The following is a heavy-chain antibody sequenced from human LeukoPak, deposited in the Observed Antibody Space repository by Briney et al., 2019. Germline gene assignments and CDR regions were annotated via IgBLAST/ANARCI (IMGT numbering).Heavy chain of an antibody. CDR3: ATDHLGYDFWGDMSSNFGY. Sequence: GGSLRLSCAASGFSFTDAWMNWVRQPPGKGLEWVGRIKSETGGGTTDFAAPVKGRFTISRDDSNNTLYLQMNSLISEDTAVYYCATDHLGYDFWGDMSSNFGYWGQGTLVAVSS. CDR1: GFSFTDAW. CDR2: IKSETGGGTT. V-gene: IGHV3-15*07. J-gene: IGHJ4*02. D-gene: IGHD3-3*01.